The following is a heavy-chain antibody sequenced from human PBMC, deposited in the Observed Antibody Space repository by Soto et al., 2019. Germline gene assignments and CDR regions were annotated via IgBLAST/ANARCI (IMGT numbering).Heavy chain of an antibody. Sequence: SVKVSCKASGGTFSSYAISWVRQAPGQELEWMGGIIPIFGTANYAQKFQGRVTITADESTSTAYMELSSLRSEDTAVYYCAILVRLERTFDYWGQGTMVTVSS. J-gene: IGHJ4*02. V-gene: IGHV1-69*13. CDR1: GGTFSSYA. CDR3: AILVRLERTFDY. D-gene: IGHD1-1*01. CDR2: IIPIFGTA.